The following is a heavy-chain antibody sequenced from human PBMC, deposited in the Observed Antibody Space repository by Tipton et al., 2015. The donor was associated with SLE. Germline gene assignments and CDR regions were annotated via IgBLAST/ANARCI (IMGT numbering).Heavy chain of an antibody. CDR2: LYPSGGT. CDR1: GGSIRNYY. Sequence: TLSLTCTVSGGSIRNYYWSWIRQPAGKGLEWIGRLYPSGGTNYNPSLKSRVTISLDTSKNHFSLNFSSVTAADTAVYYCAKDRFISSGLPKAYYYYMDVWGKGTTVTISS. CDR3: AKDRFISSGLPKAYYYYMDV. V-gene: IGHV4-4*07. D-gene: IGHD3-10*01. J-gene: IGHJ6*03.